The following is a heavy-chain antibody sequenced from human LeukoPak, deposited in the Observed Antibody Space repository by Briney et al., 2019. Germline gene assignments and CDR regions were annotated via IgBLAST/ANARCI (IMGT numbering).Heavy chain of an antibody. J-gene: IGHJ4*02. Sequence: ASVKVSCKASGYTFTGYYMHWVRQAPGHGPEWMGWINPKSGDTNYAQKFQGRVTMTRDTSISTAYMELSSLRSEDTAVYYCARGYCSGGGCHWGSFYFDHWGQGTLVTVSS. V-gene: IGHV1-2*02. CDR1: GYTFTGYY. D-gene: IGHD2-15*01. CDR2: INPKSGDT. CDR3: ARGYCSGGGCHWGSFYFDH.